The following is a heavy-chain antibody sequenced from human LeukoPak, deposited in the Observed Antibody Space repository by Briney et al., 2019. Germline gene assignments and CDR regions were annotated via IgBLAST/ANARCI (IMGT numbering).Heavy chain of an antibody. D-gene: IGHD3-10*01. J-gene: IGHJ4*02. CDR3: ASTYGDY. CDR2: IYTSGST. V-gene: IGHV4-61*02. Sequence: PPETLSLTCTVSGGSISSGSYYWSWIRQPAGKGLEWIGRIYTSGSTNYNPSLKSRVTISVDTSKNQFSLKLSSVTAADTAVYYCASTYGDYWGQGTLVTVSS. CDR1: GGSISSGSYY.